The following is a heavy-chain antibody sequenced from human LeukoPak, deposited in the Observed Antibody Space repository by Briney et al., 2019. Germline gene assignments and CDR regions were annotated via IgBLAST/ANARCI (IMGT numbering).Heavy chain of an antibody. CDR2: MNPNSGNT. Sequence: ASVKISCKASGYTFTSYDINWVRQATGQGLEWMGWMNPNSGNTGYAQKFQGRVTITRNTSISTAYMELSSLRSEDTAVYYCATDSVTAMEVRELDYWGQGTLVTVSS. D-gene: IGHD5-18*01. V-gene: IGHV1-8*03. CDR1: GYTFTSYD. J-gene: IGHJ4*02. CDR3: ATDSVTAMEVRELDY.